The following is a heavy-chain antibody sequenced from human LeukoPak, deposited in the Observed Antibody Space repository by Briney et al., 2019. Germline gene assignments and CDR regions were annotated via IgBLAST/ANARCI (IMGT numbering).Heavy chain of an antibody. V-gene: IGHV4-61*02. CDR3: AISMITFGRVIANNWFDP. CDR1: GGSISSGIYY. Sequence: PSETLSLTCTVSGGSISSGIYYWSWIRQPAGKGLEWIGRIYTSVSTNYNPSLKSRVTISVDTSKNQFSLKLSSVTAADTAVYYCAISMITFGRVIANNWFDPWGQGTLVTVSS. J-gene: IGHJ5*02. D-gene: IGHD3-16*02. CDR2: IYTSVST.